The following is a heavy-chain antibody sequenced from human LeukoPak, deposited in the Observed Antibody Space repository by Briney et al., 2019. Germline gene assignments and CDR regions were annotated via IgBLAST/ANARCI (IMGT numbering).Heavy chain of an antibody. CDR2: IRYDGSNN. CDR1: GFTFSSYG. V-gene: IGHV3-30*02. CDR3: AKDSSYYDSSGYMDDAFDI. J-gene: IGHJ3*02. Sequence: GGSLRLSCAASGFTFSSYGMHWVRQAPGKGLEWVAFIRYDGSNNYYADSVKGRFTISRDNSKNTLYLQMNSLRAEDTAVYYCAKDSSYYDSSGYMDDAFDIWGQGTMVTVSS. D-gene: IGHD3-22*01.